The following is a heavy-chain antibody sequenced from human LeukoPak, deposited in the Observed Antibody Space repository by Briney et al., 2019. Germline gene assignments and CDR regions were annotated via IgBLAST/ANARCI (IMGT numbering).Heavy chain of an antibody. Sequence: PGRSLRLSCAASGFTFDDYAMHWVRQAPGKGLEWVSGISWNSGSIGYADSVKGRFTISRDSAKNSLYLQMNSLRAEDTALYYCAKDVRNYYGSGSYYTNWGQGTLVTVSS. CDR2: ISWNSGSI. CDR1: GFTFDDYA. CDR3: AKDVRNYYGSGSYYTN. D-gene: IGHD3-10*01. J-gene: IGHJ4*02. V-gene: IGHV3-9*01.